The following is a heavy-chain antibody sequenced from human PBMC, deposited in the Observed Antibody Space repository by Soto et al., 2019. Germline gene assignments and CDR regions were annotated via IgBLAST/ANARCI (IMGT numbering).Heavy chain of an antibody. J-gene: IGHJ4*02. CDR2: ISHDGNNK. D-gene: IGHD3-10*01. CDR1: GFTFSNYG. Sequence: QVQLVESGGGVVQPERSLRLSCAASGFTFSNYGMHWVRQAPGKGLEWAAVISHDGNNKYYADSVKGRFTISRDNSKKTLYLQMNRLRPEDTAVYYCVKDWGYPVASGSSYFGCWGQGTRVTVSS. V-gene: IGHV3-30*18. CDR3: VKDWGYPVASGSSYFGC.